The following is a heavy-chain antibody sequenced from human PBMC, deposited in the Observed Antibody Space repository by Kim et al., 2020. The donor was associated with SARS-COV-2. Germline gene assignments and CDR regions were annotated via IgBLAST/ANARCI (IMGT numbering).Heavy chain of an antibody. J-gene: IGHJ6*02. Sequence: GGSLRLSCAASGFTFSSYSMNWVRQAPGKGLEWVSSISSSSSYIYYADSVKGRFTISRDNAKNSLYLQMNSLRAEDTAVYYCARVGPMIVVVIPSYYYGMDVWGQGTTVTVSS. CDR3: ARVGPMIVVVIPSYYYGMDV. CDR2: ISSSSSYI. D-gene: IGHD3-22*01. CDR1: GFTFSSYS. V-gene: IGHV3-21*01.